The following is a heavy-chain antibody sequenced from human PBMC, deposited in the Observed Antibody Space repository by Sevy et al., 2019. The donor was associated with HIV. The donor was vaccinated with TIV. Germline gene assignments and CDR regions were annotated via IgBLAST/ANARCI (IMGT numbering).Heavy chain of an antibody. Sequence: GGSLRLSCAASGFTFSSYSMNWVRQAPGKGLEWVSYISSSSSTIYYADSVKGRFTISRDNAKNSLYLQMNSLRDEDTAVYYCARGGWGYYYDSSGYPSALDYWGQGTLVTVSS. V-gene: IGHV3-48*02. CDR1: GFTFSSYS. J-gene: IGHJ4*02. D-gene: IGHD3-22*01. CDR2: ISSSSSTI. CDR3: ARGGWGYYYDSSGYPSALDY.